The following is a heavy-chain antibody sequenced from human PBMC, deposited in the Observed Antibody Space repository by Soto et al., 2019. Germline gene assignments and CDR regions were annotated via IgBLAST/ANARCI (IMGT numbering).Heavy chain of an antibody. CDR1: GGSISGGSYY. CDR2: IYYSGST. CDR3: ARPTNPGTSDAFDI. Sequence: QLQLQESGLGLVKPSETLSLTCTVSGGSISGGSYYWGWIRQPPGKGLEWIGSIYYSGSTYHNPSLKSRVTISVDTAKNQFSLKLRSVTAADTAVYYCARPTNPGTSDAFDIWGQGTMVTAFS. D-gene: IGHD1-1*01. J-gene: IGHJ3*02. V-gene: IGHV4-39*01.